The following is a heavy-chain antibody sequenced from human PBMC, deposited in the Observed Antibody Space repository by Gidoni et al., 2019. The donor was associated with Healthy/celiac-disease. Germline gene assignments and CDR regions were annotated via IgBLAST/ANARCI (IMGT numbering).Heavy chain of an antibody. Sequence: QLQLQESGPGLVRPSETLSLTCTVSDGSISRSSYSWGCIRQPPGKGLEWSGSIYYSGSTYYNPSLKSRVTISVDTSKNQFSLKLISVTAADTAVYYCARPIAVAASDAFDIWGQGTMVTVSS. CDR1: DGSISRSSYS. CDR3: ARPIAVAASDAFDI. J-gene: IGHJ3*02. D-gene: IGHD6-19*01. CDR2: IYYSGST. V-gene: IGHV4-39*01.